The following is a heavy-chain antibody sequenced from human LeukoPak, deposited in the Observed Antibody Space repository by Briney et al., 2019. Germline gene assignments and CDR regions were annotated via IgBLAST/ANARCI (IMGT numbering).Heavy chain of an antibody. CDR1: GFTFSDYY. Sequence: GGSLRLSCAASGFTFSDYYMSWIRQAPGKGLEWVAVISYDGSNKYYADSVKGRFTISRDNSKNTLYLQMNSLRAEDTAVYYCALVDYWGQGTLVTVSS. J-gene: IGHJ4*02. CDR3: ALVDY. V-gene: IGHV3-30*03. CDR2: ISYDGSNK.